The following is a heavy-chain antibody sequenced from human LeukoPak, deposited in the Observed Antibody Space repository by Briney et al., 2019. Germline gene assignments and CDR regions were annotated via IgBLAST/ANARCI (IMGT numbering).Heavy chain of an antibody. J-gene: IGHJ3*02. Sequence: GGSLRLSCAASGFTFSSYAMSWVRQAPGKGLEWVSAISGSGGSTYYADSVKGRFTISRDNSKNTLYLQMNSLKTKDTAVYYCAREQYSSGWYSCAFDIWGQGTMVAVSS. CDR2: ISGSGGST. CDR3: AREQYSSGWYSCAFDI. CDR1: GFTFSSYA. D-gene: IGHD6-13*01. V-gene: IGHV3-23*01.